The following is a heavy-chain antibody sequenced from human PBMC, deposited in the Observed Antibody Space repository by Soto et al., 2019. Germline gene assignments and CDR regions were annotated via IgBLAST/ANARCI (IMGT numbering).Heavy chain of an antibody. CDR1: GFTFSSYA. Sequence: GGSLRLSCAASGFTFSSYAMSWVRQAPGKGLEWVSAISGSGGSTYYADSVKGRFTISRDNSKNTLYLQMNSLRAEDTAVYYCAKADDYDILTGPFDYWGQGTLVTVSS. J-gene: IGHJ4*02. D-gene: IGHD3-9*01. CDR2: ISGSGGST. V-gene: IGHV3-23*01. CDR3: AKADDYDILTGPFDY.